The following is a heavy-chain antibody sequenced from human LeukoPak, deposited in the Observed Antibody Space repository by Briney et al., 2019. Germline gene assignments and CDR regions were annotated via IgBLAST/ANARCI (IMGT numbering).Heavy chain of an antibody. Sequence: GGSLRLSCAASGFTFSSYSMNWVRQAPGKGLEWVSFITSGGTHMYYADSVKGRFTISRDNAKNTLYLQMNSLRAEDTAVYYCARYPYYYDSSGYYDYYYMDVWGKGTTVTISS. CDR3: ARYPYYYDSSGYYDYYYMDV. J-gene: IGHJ6*03. CDR1: GFTFSSYS. D-gene: IGHD3-22*01. CDR2: ITSGGTHM. V-gene: IGHV3-21*01.